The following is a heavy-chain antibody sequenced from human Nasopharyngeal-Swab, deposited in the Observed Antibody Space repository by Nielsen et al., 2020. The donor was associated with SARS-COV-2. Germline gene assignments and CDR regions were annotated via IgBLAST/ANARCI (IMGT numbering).Heavy chain of an antibody. CDR3: ARAGRGYSYGEIDGFHYMDV. CDR1: GGTFTNYG. D-gene: IGHD5-18*01. CDR2: IIHILGKS. V-gene: IGHV1-69*04. Sequence: SVKVSCKASGGTFTNYGITWVRQAPGQGLEWIGRIIHILGKSNNARKFQGRVTIIADKSTSTVHMELSSLISDDTAVYYCARAGRGYSYGEIDGFHYMDVWGKGTAVTVSS. J-gene: IGHJ6*03.